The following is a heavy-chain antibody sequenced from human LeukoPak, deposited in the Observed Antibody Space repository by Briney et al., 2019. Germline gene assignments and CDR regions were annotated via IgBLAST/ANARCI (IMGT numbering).Heavy chain of an antibody. J-gene: IGHJ4*02. CDR3: ARGPNSNWSGLDF. V-gene: IGHV3-74*01. CDR2: ISPTGSTT. D-gene: IGHD6-6*01. Sequence: GGSLRLSCAASGLTFSSHWMHWARQLPGKGLVWVSRISPTGSTTRYADSVKGRFTVSRDNAKNTLYLQVNNLRAEDTAVYYCARGPNSNWSGLDFWGQGTLLTVSS. CDR1: GLTFSSHW.